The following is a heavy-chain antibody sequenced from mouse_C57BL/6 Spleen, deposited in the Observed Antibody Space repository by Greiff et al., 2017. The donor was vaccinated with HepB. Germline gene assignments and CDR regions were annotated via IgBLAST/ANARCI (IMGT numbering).Heavy chain of an antibody. CDR2: IYPSDSET. Sequence: QVQLQQPGAELVRPGSSVKLSCKASGYTFTSYWMDWVKQRPGQGLEWIGNIYPSDSETHYNQKFKDKATLTVDKSSSTAYMQLSSLTSKDSAVYYCARSHYYGSQLDYAMDYWGQGTSVTVSS. J-gene: IGHJ4*01. D-gene: IGHD1-1*01. V-gene: IGHV1-61*01. CDR1: GYTFTSYW. CDR3: ARSHYYGSQLDYAMDY.